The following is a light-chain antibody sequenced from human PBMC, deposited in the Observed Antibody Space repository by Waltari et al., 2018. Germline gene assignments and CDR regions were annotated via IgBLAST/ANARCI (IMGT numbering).Light chain of an antibody. CDR2: DAT. V-gene: IGKV3-11*01. Sequence: EIVLTQSPATLSLSPGGRAVLSCRASQRISMYLAWYQQKPGQPPRLRIYDATHRASGIPTRLSGSGSGTDFTLTISRREPEDSAIYYCQQRTNWPPYSFGQGTRLDIK. CDR3: QQRTNWPPYS. J-gene: IGKJ2*03. CDR1: QRISMY.